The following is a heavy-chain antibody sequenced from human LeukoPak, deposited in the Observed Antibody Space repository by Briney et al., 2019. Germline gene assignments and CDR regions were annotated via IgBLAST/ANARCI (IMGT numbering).Heavy chain of an antibody. J-gene: IGHJ3*02. CDR1: GYTFTGYY. CDR3: ARNCGGDCYSRSAGLAFDI. CDR2: INPNSGGT. D-gene: IGHD2-21*02. Sequence: ASVKVSCKASGYTFTGYYIHWVRQAPGQGLEWMGRINPNSGGTNYAQKFQGRVTMTRDTSISTAYMELSRLRSDDTAVYYCARNCGGDCYSRSAGLAFDIWGQGTMVTVSS. V-gene: IGHV1-2*06.